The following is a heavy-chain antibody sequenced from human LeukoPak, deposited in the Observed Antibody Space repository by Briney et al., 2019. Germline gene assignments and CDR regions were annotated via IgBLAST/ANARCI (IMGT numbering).Heavy chain of an antibody. Sequence: PSETLSLTCTVSGYPISSGYYWGWIRQPPGKGLEWIGSIYHSGSTYYNPSLKSRVTISVDTSKNQFSLKLSSVTAADTAVYYCARACRDYYDSSGYYVFFDYWGQGTLVTVSS. CDR3: ARACRDYYDSSGYYVFFDY. CDR2: IYHSGST. J-gene: IGHJ4*02. CDR1: GYPISSGYY. D-gene: IGHD3-22*01. V-gene: IGHV4-38-2*02.